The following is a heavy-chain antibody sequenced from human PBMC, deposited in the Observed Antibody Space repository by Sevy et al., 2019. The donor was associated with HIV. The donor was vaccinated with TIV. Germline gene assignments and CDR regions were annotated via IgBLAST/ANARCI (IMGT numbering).Heavy chain of an antibody. V-gene: IGHV3-7*01. Sequence: GSLRLSCAASGFAFNNYWMAWVRQAPGKGLEWVANIKKDGSDKYYVDSVKGRFTISRDNAKNSLYLQMNSLRVEDTAVYYCATNAVWSFDSWGQGTLVTVSS. CDR2: IKKDGSDK. CDR3: ATNAVWSFDS. J-gene: IGHJ4*02. D-gene: IGHD1-1*01. CDR1: GFAFNNYW.